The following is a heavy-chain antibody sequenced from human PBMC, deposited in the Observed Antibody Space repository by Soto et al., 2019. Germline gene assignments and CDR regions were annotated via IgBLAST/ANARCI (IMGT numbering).Heavy chain of an antibody. D-gene: IGHD2-21*01. Sequence: QVYLVESGGGVVQPGRSLRLSCAASGFTFSNFGMHWVRQAPGKGLEWMAVISYDGSNIYYGDSVKGRFTISRDNSKNTLYLQMNSLRPEDTAVYSCAKDVVGLYDTHPQTGGFDVWGQGTKVTVSS. CDR1: GFTFSNFG. V-gene: IGHV3-30*18. J-gene: IGHJ3*01. CDR3: AKDVVGLYDTHPQTGGFDV. CDR2: ISYDGSNI.